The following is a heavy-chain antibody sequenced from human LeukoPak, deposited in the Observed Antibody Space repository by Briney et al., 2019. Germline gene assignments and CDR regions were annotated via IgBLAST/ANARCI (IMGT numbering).Heavy chain of an antibody. D-gene: IGHD6-13*01. CDR1: GGSISSYY. V-gene: IGHV4-59*01. CDR2: IYYSGST. Sequence: SSETLSLTCTVSGGSISSYYWSWIRQPPGKGLEWIGYIYYSGSTNYNPSLKSRVTISVDTSKNQFSLKLSSVTAADTAVYYCARSGYGSSLDYWGQGTLVTVSS. J-gene: IGHJ4*02. CDR3: ARSGYGSSLDY.